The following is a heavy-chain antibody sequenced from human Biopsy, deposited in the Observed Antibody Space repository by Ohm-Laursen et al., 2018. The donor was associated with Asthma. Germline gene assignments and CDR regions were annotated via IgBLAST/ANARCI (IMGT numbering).Heavy chain of an antibody. D-gene: IGHD1-1*01. Sequence: SLRLSCAASGFSFSNFAIHWVRQAPGKGLEWVGVISKDASTQDYADSVKGRFIMARDNSKNTLDLRMNSLREEDTAVYYCVRDGTDDAFDIWGQGTVVSVSS. CDR1: GFSFSNFA. J-gene: IGHJ3*02. CDR2: ISKDASTQ. CDR3: VRDGTDDAFDI. V-gene: IGHV3-30*01.